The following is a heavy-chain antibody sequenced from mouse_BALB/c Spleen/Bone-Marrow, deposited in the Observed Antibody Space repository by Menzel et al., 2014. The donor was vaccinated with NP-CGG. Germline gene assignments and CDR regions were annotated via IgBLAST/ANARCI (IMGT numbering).Heavy chain of an antibody. D-gene: IGHD4-1*01. CDR2: ISYSGST. J-gene: IGHJ4*01. CDR1: GYSFTSDYA. V-gene: IGHV3-2*02. CDR3: ARRNWVYYAMDY. Sequence: EVQLLQSGPGLVKPSQSLSLTCTVTGYSFTSDYAWHWIRQFPGNKLAWICYISYSGSTSYNPSLKSRISITRDTSKNQFFLQLNSVTSEDTATYYSARRNWVYYAMDYWGQGTSVTVSS.